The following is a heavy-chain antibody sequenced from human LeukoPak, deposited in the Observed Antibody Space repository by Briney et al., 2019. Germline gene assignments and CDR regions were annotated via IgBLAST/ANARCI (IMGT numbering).Heavy chain of an antibody. J-gene: IGHJ4*02. CDR2: ISGSGGST. Sequence: AGSLRLSCAASGFTFRGYAMSWVRQAPGKGLEWVSAISGSGGSTYYADPVKGRFTISKDNPKHTLYLQMNSLTAEDTAVYYCAKAKSKYSSSWYDYWGPGTLVTVSS. CDR3: AKAKSKYSSSWYDY. D-gene: IGHD6-13*01. V-gene: IGHV3-23*01. CDR1: GFTFRGYA.